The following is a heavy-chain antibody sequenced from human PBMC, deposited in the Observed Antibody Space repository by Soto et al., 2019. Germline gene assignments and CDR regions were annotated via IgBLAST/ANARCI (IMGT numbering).Heavy chain of an antibody. D-gene: IGHD5-18*01. CDR1: GFTFSTYW. J-gene: IGHJ4*02. V-gene: IGHV3-74*01. Sequence: GGSLRLSCAASGFTFSTYWMHWVRQAPGKGLVWVSRINGDGSSTNYADSVKGRFTISRDNTKNTLYLQMSSLRAEDTAVYYCIRGYGAGPGAYWGQGALVTVSS. CDR2: INGDGSST. CDR3: IRGYGAGPGAY.